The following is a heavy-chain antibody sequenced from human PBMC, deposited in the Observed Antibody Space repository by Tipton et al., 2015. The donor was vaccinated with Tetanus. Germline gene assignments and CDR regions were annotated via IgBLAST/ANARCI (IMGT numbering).Heavy chain of an antibody. D-gene: IGHD3-22*01. V-gene: IGHV4-39*01. CDR2: IYYSGST. Sequence: GLVKPSETLSLTCTVSGGSISSSSYYWGWIRQPPGKGLEWIGNIYYSGSTYYTPSLKSRVTISVDTPKNHFSLKLSSVTAADTAVYYCARQTYDSSGYYNYWGQGTLVTVSS. CDR1: GGSISSSSYY. J-gene: IGHJ4*02. CDR3: ARQTYDSSGYYNY.